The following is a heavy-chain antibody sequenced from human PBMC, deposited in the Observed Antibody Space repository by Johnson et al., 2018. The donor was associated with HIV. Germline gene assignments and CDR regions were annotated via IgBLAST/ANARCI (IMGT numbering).Heavy chain of an antibody. D-gene: IGHD3-22*01. Sequence: VQLVESGGGVVQPGRSLRLSCAASGFTFSSYGMHWVRQAPGKGLEWVAVIWYDGSNKYYADSVKGRFTISRDNSKNTLYLQMNSLRAEDTAVYYCAKSAPGYDSSGYRNAFDIWGQGTMVTVSS. V-gene: IGHV3-33*06. CDR1: GFTFSSYG. CDR3: AKSAPGYDSSGYRNAFDI. J-gene: IGHJ3*02. CDR2: IWYDGSNK.